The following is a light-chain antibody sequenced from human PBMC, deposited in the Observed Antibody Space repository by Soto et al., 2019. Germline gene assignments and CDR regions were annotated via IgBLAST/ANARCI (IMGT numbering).Light chain of an antibody. Sequence: QSALTQPASVSGSPGQSITISCTGTSSDVGGYNYVSWYQQHPGKAPKHMIYDDSNRPSGVSNRFSASKSGNTASLTISGLQAEDDADYYCSSYTSSSSYVFGPGTKLIVL. CDR2: DDS. J-gene: IGLJ1*01. V-gene: IGLV2-14*01. CDR3: SSYTSSSSYV. CDR1: SSDVGGYNY.